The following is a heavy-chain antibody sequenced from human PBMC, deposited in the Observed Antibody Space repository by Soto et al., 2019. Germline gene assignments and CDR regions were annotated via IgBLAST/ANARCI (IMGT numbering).Heavy chain of an antibody. J-gene: IGHJ3*01. D-gene: IGHD2-21*01. Sequence: PSETLSLTCTVSGGSISSYYWSWIRQPPGKGLEWIGYIYYSGNTDYNPSLKSRVTISADTSKKHLSLKLSSVTAADTAVYYCARVVVPHTCCAFDVWGQGTMVTVSS. CDR1: GGSISSYY. V-gene: IGHV4-59*01. CDR2: IYYSGNT. CDR3: ARVVVPHTCCAFDV.